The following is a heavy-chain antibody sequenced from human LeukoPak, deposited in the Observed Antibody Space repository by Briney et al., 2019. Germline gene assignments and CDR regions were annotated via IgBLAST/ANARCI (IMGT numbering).Heavy chain of an antibody. D-gene: IGHD5-12*01. J-gene: IGHJ4*02. Sequence: GESLTLSCAASGFTFSSYSMNWVRQAPGKGLEWFSSISSSSSYIYYPDSVKGRFTISRDNAKNSLYMQMNSARDEDTAVYYCARSGYSGGFDYWGQGTLVTVSS. CDR2: ISSSSSYI. V-gene: IGHV3-21*01. CDR3: ARSGYSGGFDY. CDR1: GFTFSSYS.